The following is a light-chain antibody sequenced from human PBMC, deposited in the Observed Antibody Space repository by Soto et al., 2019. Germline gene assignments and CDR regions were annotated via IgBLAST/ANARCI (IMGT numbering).Light chain of an antibody. Sequence: DIRLTQFPSSLSASVGDRVTISCRASQNINTYLMWYQQKPGKAPNLLIYGASGLQNGVPSRFTGSGSGTEFTLTITGLQPEDVAVYYCQQYYDSPLTFGQGTRLETK. CDR3: QQYYDSPLT. J-gene: IGKJ5*01. CDR1: QNINTY. V-gene: IGKV1-39*01. CDR2: GAS.